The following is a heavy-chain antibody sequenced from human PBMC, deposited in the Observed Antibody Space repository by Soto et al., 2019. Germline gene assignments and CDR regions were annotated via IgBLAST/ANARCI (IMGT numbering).Heavy chain of an antibody. CDR1: GFTFSSYW. CDR2: IKQDGSEK. Sequence: EVQLVESGGGLVQPGGSLRLSCAASGFTFSSYWMSWVRQAPGKGLEWVANIKQDGSEKYYVDSVKGRFTISGDNAKNSLYLQMNSLRAEDTAVYYCASQPELVYYGMDVWGQGTTVTVSS. CDR3: ASQPELVYYGMDV. V-gene: IGHV3-7*01. J-gene: IGHJ6*02. D-gene: IGHD6-6*01.